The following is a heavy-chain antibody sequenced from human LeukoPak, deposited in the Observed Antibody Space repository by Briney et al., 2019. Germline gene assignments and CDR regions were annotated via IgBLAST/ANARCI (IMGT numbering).Heavy chain of an antibody. Sequence: GGSLRLSCAATGFTFSGYYMSWIRQAPGKGLDWVSYISSSGSTIYYADSVKGRFTISRDNAKNSLYLQMNSLRAEDTAVYYCARDRGYCSSTSCYDYYYYYMDVWGKGTTVTVSS. J-gene: IGHJ6*03. D-gene: IGHD2-2*01. CDR3: ARDRGYCSSTSCYDYYYYYMDV. CDR1: GFTFSGYY. CDR2: ISSSGSTI. V-gene: IGHV3-11*01.